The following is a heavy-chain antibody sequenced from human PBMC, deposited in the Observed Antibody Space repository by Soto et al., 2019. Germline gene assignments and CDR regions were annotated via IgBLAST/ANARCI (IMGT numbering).Heavy chain of an antibody. CDR1: GYSFTSYY. J-gene: IGHJ4*02. D-gene: IGHD5-18*01. CDR2: INPNGGSA. CDR3: ARQLGPVY. Sequence: QVQLVQSGAEVKKPGASVKVSCKSSGYSFTSYYMHWVRQAPGQGLEWMGLINPNGGSATYTQKFQGRVTMTRDTSTSTGYMELSSLRSEDTAVYYCARQLGPVYWGQGTLVTVSS. V-gene: IGHV1-46*01.